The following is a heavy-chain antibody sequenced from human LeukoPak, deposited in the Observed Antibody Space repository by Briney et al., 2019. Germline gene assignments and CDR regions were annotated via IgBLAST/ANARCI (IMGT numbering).Heavy chain of an antibody. Sequence: PGGSLRLSCAPSGFTLADYAMHWVRQAPGKGLEWVSLISGDGGSTYYADSVKGRFTISRDNSKNSLYLQMNSLRTEDTALYYCAKDIGQRWLTADYWGQGTLVTVSS. D-gene: IGHD4-23*01. CDR3: AKDIGQRWLTADY. CDR2: ISGDGGST. CDR1: GFTLADYA. V-gene: IGHV3-43*02. J-gene: IGHJ4*02.